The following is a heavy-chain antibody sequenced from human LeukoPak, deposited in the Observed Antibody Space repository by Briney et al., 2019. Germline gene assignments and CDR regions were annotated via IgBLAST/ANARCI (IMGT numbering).Heavy chain of an antibody. V-gene: IGHV3-74*01. CDR1: GLTFSSYW. D-gene: IGHD3-9*01. CDR3: ARDPHYDILTGYLDAFDI. J-gene: IGHJ3*02. Sequence: PGGSLRLSCAASGLTFSSYWMHWVRQAPGKGLVWVSRINSDGSSTSYADSVKGRFTISRDNAKNTLYLQMNSLRAEDTAVYYCARDPHYDILTGYLDAFDIWGQGTMVTVSS. CDR2: INSDGSST.